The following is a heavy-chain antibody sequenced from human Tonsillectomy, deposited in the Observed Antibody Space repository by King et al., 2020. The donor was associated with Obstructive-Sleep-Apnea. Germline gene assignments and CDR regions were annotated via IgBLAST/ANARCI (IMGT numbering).Heavy chain of an antibody. CDR3: ARERPSGSWYRYFDY. V-gene: IGHV3-48*01. CDR1: GFTFSSYS. D-gene: IGHD6-13*01. Sequence: VQLVESGGGLVQPGGSLRLSCAASGFTFSSYSMNWVRQAPGKGLEWVSYISSSSSTIYYADSVKGRFTISRDNAKNSLYLQMNSLRAEDTAVYYCARERPSGSWYRYFDYWGQGTLVTVSS. J-gene: IGHJ4*02. CDR2: ISSSSSTI.